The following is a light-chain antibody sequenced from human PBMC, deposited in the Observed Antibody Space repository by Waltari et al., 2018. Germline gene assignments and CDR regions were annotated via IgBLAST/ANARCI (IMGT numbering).Light chain of an antibody. CDR2: AAS. J-gene: IGKJ2*03. CDR1: QSINNY. Sequence: DIQMTQSPSSLSASVGDRVSITCRASQSINNYLTWYQQKPGTAPKLLIYAASRLESGVPSRFSGSVSGTDYTLTISGLQPEDFATYYCHQSYSSHSFGQGTKLGVK. CDR3: HQSYSSHS. V-gene: IGKV1-39*01.